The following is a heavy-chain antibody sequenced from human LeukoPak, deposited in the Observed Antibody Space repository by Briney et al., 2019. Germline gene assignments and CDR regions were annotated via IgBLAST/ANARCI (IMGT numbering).Heavy chain of an antibody. Sequence: SETLSLTCTVSGGSVSSGSYYWRWIRQPPGKELEWIANIYYSGSTNYNPSLKSRVTISVDTSKNQFSLKLSSVTAADTDVYYCARGSEDIVVVPAASPEFDYWGQGTLVTVSS. V-gene: IGHV4-61*01. D-gene: IGHD2-2*01. CDR3: ARGSEDIVVVPAASPEFDY. CDR2: IYYSGST. CDR1: GGSVSSGSYY. J-gene: IGHJ4*02.